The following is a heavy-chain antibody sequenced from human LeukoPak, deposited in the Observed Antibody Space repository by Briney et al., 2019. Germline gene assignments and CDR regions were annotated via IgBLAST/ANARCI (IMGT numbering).Heavy chain of an antibody. V-gene: IGHV1-8*03. CDR3: ARGTSIFDP. CDR2: MNPNSGNT. CDR1: GYTFTGYY. D-gene: IGHD6-6*01. J-gene: IGHJ5*02. Sequence: GASVKVSCKASGYTFTGYYMHWVRQAPGQGLEWMGWMNPNSGNTGYAQKFQGRVTITRNTSISTAYMELSSLRSEDTAVYYCARGTSIFDPWGQGTLVTVSS.